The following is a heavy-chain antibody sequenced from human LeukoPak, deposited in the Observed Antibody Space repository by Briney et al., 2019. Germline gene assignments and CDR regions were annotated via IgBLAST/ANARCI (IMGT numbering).Heavy chain of an antibody. CDR1: GFTFDDYG. J-gene: IGHJ3*02. CDR2: INWNGSST. Sequence: SGGSLRLSCAASGFTFDDYGMSWVRQAPGKGLEWVSGINWNGSSTGYADSVKGRFTISRDNAKNSLYPQMNSLRAEDTALYYCARDGIVGATGAFDIWGQGTMVTVSS. V-gene: IGHV3-20*04. D-gene: IGHD1-26*01. CDR3: ARDGIVGATGAFDI.